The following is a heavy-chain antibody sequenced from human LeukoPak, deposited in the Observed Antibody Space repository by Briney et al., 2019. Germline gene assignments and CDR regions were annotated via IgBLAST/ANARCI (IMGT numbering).Heavy chain of an antibody. CDR2: ISGSGGST. D-gene: IGHD3-22*01. CDR3: AKTMYYYDSSGYYYFQH. CDR1: GFTFSSYA. J-gene: IGHJ1*01. Sequence: PGGSLRLSCAASGFTFSSYAMRWVRQAPGKGLKWVSAISGSGGSTYYAVSVKGRFTISRDNSKNTLYLQMNSLRAEDTAVYYCAKTMYYYDSSGYYYFQHWGQGTLVTVSS. V-gene: IGHV3-23*01.